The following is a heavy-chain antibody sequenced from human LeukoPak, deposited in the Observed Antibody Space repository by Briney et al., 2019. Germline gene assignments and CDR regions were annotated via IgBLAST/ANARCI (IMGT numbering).Heavy chain of an antibody. Sequence: SQTLSLTCAISGDSVSSNSAAWNWIRQSPSRGLEWLGRTYYRSKWYNDYAVSVKSRVTINPDTSKNQFSMQLNSVTPEDTAVYYCARALMTRVTTFVWDNWFDPWGQGTLVTVSS. V-gene: IGHV6-1*01. J-gene: IGHJ5*02. CDR1: GDSVSSNSAA. CDR3: ARALMTRVTTFVWDNWFDP. CDR2: TYYRSKWYN. D-gene: IGHD4-17*01.